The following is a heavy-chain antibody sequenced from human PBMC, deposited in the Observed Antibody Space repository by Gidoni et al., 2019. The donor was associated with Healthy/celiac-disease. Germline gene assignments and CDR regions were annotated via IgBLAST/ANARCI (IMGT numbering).Heavy chain of an antibody. J-gene: IGHJ4*02. Sequence: QVQLVESGGGVVQPGRSLRPSCASYGFAFRSCAMTWVRQAPGKGLEWVAFISYDGSNKYYADSVKGRFTISRDNSKNTLYLQMNSLRAEYTAVYYCARDNLRFGELLLINRYFDYWGQGTLVTVSS. V-gene: IGHV3-30-3*01. CDR3: ARDNLRFGELLLINRYFDY. CDR2: ISYDGSNK. CDR1: GFAFRSCA. D-gene: IGHD3-10*01.